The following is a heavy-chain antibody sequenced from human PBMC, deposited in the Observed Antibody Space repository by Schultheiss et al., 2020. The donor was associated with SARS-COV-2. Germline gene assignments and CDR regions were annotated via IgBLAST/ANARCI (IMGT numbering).Heavy chain of an antibody. J-gene: IGHJ4*02. CDR2: IYYSGST. D-gene: IGHD2-8*01. Sequence: SETLSLTCTVSGGSISSGGYYWSWIRQHPGKGLEWIGYIYYSGSTNYNPSLKSRVTISVDTSKNQFSLKLSSVTAADTAVYYCARAPQVPNRPWTIDHFDYWGQGTLVTVSS. CDR3: ARAPQVPNRPWTIDHFDY. V-gene: IGHV4-61*08. CDR1: GGSISSGGYY.